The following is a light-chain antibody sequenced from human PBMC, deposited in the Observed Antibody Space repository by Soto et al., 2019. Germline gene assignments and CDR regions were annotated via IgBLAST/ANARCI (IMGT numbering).Light chain of an antibody. CDR2: AAS. CDR3: QQSFSTPRT. Sequence: DIEMTQSPSSLSASIGETVTVTCRASQSISRYLNWYQQKPGKAPTLLISAASSLERGVPLRFSGGGSGTEFTLTISSLQPEDFGTYYCQQSFSTPRTFGQGTKVDIK. J-gene: IGKJ1*01. CDR1: QSISRY. V-gene: IGKV1-39*01.